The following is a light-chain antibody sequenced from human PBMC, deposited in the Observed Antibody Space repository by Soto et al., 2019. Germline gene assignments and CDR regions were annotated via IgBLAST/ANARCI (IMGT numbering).Light chain of an antibody. CDR1: QSVSSSY. J-gene: IGKJ5*01. Sequence: EIVLTQSPGTLSLSPGERATLSGRASQSVSSSYLAWHQQKPGQTPRLLIYGASRRATGIPDRFSGSGSGTDFTLTISRLEPEDFAVYYCQQYHGSPITFGQGTRLDIK. V-gene: IGKV3-20*01. CDR2: GAS. CDR3: QQYHGSPIT.